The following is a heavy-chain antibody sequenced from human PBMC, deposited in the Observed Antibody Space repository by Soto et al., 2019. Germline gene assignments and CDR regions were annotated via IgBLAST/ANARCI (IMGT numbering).Heavy chain of an antibody. CDR3: PSPALTRSTKWGGYYSYGSHV. D-gene: IGHD3-3*01. CDR2: ISYDGSNK. J-gene: IGHJ6*01. V-gene: IGHV3-30-3*01. CDR1: GSTFSSYA. Sequence: PWGSLRLSCAASGSTFSSYAMHWVRQARGKGLEWVAVISYDGSNKYYADSVKGRFTISRDNSKNSLYLQMNRFRAEDRAAYYCPSPALTRSTKWGGYYSYGSHVSGAGTTVAVFS.